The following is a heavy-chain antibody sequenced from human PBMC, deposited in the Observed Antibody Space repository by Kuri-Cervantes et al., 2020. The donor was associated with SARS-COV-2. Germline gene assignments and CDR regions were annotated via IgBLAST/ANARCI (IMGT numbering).Heavy chain of an antibody. CDR2: IIPIFGTA. CDR3: ARGGWRTYYYYMDV. CDR1: GFTFSSYA. V-gene: IGHV1-69*01. J-gene: IGHJ6*03. D-gene: IGHD6-19*01. Sequence: GGSLRLSCAASGFTFSSYAISWVRQAPGQGLEWMGGIIPIFGTANYAQKFQGRVTITADESTSTAYMELSSLRSEDTAVYYCARGGWRTYYYYMDVWGKGTTVTVSS.